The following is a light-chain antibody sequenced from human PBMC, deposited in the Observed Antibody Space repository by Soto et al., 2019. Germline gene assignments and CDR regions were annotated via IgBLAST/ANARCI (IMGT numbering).Light chain of an antibody. Sequence: DIVLTQSPGTLSLSPGERAILSCRASQSVSSNYLAWYQQKPGQAPRLLIYGASSRATGIPDRFSGSGSETEFTLTIGRLEPEDFAVYYCQQYAGSSITFGQGTRLEIK. CDR1: QSVSSNY. J-gene: IGKJ5*01. CDR3: QQYAGSSIT. V-gene: IGKV3-20*01. CDR2: GAS.